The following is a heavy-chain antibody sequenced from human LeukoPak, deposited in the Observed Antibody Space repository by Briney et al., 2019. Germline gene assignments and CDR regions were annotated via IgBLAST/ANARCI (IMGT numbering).Heavy chain of an antibody. CDR1: GFTFDDYA. J-gene: IGHJ4*02. Sequence: GRSLRLSCAASGFTFDDYAMHWVRQAPGKGLEWVSGISWNSGSIGYADSVKGRFTISRDNAKNSLYLQMNSLRAEDTALYYCAKDITDSRGWEYFDYWGQGTLVTVSS. V-gene: IGHV3-9*01. CDR3: AKDITDSRGWEYFDY. CDR2: ISWNSGSI. D-gene: IGHD6-19*01.